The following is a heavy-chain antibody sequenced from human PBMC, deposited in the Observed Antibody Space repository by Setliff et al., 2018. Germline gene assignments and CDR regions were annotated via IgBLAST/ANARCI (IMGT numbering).Heavy chain of an antibody. CDR1: GGSFSGYY. D-gene: IGHD2-8*01. CDR3: ARVGVPAVGLYFDY. J-gene: IGHJ4*02. Sequence: PSETLSLTCAVYGGSFSGYYWSWIRQPPGKGLEWIGEINHSGSTNYNPSLKSRVTISVDTSKNQFSLKLSSVTAADTAVYYCARVGVPAVGLYFDYWGQGTLVTVSS. CDR2: INHSGST. V-gene: IGHV4-34*01.